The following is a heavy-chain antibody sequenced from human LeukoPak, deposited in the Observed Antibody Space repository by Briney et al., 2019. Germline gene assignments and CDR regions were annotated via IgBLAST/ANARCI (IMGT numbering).Heavy chain of an antibody. J-gene: IGHJ4*02. CDR3: ARGPYYYDSSGESLFDY. Sequence: GASVKVSCKASGYTFTSYGISWVRQAPGQGLEWMGWISAYNGNTNYAQKLQGRVTMTTDTSTSTAYMELRSLRSDDTAVYYCARGPYYYDSSGESLFDYWGQGTLVTVSS. CDR1: GYTFTSYG. V-gene: IGHV1-18*01. D-gene: IGHD3-22*01. CDR2: ISAYNGNT.